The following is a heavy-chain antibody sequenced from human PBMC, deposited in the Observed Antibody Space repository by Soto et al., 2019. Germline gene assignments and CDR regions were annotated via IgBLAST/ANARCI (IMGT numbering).Heavy chain of an antibody. D-gene: IGHD6-13*01. V-gene: IGHV3-23*01. CDR1: GFTFSSYA. Sequence: EVQLLESGGGLVQPGGSLRLSCAASGFTFSSYAMSWVRQAPGKGLEWVSAISGSGGSTYYADSVKGRFTISRDNSKDTMDLQMNSLRAEDTAVYYCAKDLIGQQLVRGIDYWGQGTLVTVSS. CDR3: AKDLIGQQLVRGIDY. CDR2: ISGSGGST. J-gene: IGHJ4*02.